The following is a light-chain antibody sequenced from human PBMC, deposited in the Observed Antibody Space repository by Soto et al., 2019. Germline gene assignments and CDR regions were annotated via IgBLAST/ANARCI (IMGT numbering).Light chain of an antibody. CDR2: WAS. Sequence: DIVMTQSPDSLAVSLGERATINCKSSQSVLYSSNNKNYLAWYQQKPGQPPKLLIYWASTRESGVPDRFSGSWSGTDFTLTISSLQAEDVAVYYCQQYYSNPYTFGQGTKLEIK. CDR1: QSVLYSSNNKNY. J-gene: IGKJ2*01. V-gene: IGKV4-1*01. CDR3: QQYYSNPYT.